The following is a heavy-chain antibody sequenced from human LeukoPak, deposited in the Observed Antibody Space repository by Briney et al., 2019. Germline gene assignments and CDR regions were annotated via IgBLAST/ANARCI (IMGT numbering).Heavy chain of an antibody. J-gene: IGHJ5*02. Sequence: GGSLRLSCAASGFTFSNYWMNWVRQAPGKGLVWVSRMNADGSSTHYEDSVKGRFTISRDNAKNTLYLQMNSLRVEDTAVYYCTRESPATGTYWFDPWGQGTLVTVSS. CDR2: MNADGSST. CDR3: TRESPATGTYWFDP. V-gene: IGHV3-74*01. D-gene: IGHD6-13*01. CDR1: GFTFSNYW.